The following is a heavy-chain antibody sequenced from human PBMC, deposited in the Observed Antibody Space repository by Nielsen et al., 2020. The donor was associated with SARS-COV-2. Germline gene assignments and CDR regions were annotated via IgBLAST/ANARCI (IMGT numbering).Heavy chain of an antibody. CDR2: IIPIFGTA. V-gene: IGHV1-69*06. Sequence: SVKVSCKASGGTFSSYAISWVRQAPGQGLEWMGGIIPIFGTANYAQKFQGRVTITADKSTSTAYMELSSLRSEDTAVYYCARDLRVGVGAWFDPWGQGTLGTVSS. CDR3: ARDLRVGVGAWFDP. J-gene: IGHJ5*02. CDR1: GGTFSSYA. D-gene: IGHD3-16*01.